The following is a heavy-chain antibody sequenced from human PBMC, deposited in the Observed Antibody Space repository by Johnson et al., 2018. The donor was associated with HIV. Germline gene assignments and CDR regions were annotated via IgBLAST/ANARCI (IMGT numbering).Heavy chain of an antibody. CDR3: AASPEDLRAFDI. CDR1: GFTFSNNY. D-gene: IGHD2-15*01. V-gene: IGHV3-66*01. CDR2: IYSWGTT. Sequence: VQLVESGGGLVQPGGSLRLSCVASGFTFSNNYMSWVRQAPGKGLEWASVIYSWGTTDYSDSVKRRFTISRDNSKNSLYLQMNSLRAEDTALYYCAASPEDLRAFDIWGQGTMVTVSS. J-gene: IGHJ3*02.